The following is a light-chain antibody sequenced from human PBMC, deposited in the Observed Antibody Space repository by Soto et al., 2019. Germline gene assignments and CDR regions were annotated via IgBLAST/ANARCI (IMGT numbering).Light chain of an antibody. V-gene: IGKV3D-20*02. CDR2: GAS. CDR1: QSVSNNY. J-gene: IGKJ5*01. Sequence: EIVLTQSPGTLSLSPGERATLSCRASQSVSNNYLAWYQQKPGQAPRLLIYGASNRATGIPDRFSGSGSGTDFTLTISRLEPEDFAVYYCQQCSNWPPPITFGQGTRLEIK. CDR3: QQCSNWPPPIT.